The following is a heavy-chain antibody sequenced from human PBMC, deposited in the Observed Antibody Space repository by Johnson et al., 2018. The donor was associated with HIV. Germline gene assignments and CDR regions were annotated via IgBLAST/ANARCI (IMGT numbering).Heavy chain of an antibody. CDR2: IRYDGSNK. Sequence: QVQLVESGGGVVQPGGSLRLSCAASGLTFSSYGMHWVRQAPGKGLEWVAFIRYDGSNKNYADSVKGRFTISRDNSKNTLYLQMNSLRAEDTAVYYCAKDLLSSSWFQYAFDIWGQGTMVTVSS. D-gene: IGHD6-13*01. CDR1: GLTFSSYG. V-gene: IGHV3-30*02. CDR3: AKDLLSSSWFQYAFDI. J-gene: IGHJ3*02.